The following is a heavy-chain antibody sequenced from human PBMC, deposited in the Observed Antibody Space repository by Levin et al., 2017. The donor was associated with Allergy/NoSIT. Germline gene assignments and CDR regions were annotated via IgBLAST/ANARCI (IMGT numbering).Heavy chain of an antibody. D-gene: IGHD4-17*01. Sequence: ASVKVSCKVSGYTLTELSMHWVRQAPGKGLEWMGGFDPEDGETIYAQKFQGRVTMTEDTSTDTAYMELSSLRSEDTAVYYCATVPSVITVTSGAFDIWGQGTMVTVSS. CDR1: GYTLTELS. J-gene: IGHJ3*02. V-gene: IGHV1-24*01. CDR2: FDPEDGET. CDR3: ATVPSVITVTSGAFDI.